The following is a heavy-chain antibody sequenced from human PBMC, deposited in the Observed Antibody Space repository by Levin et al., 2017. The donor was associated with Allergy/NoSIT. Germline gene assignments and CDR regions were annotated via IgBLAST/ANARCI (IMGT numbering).Heavy chain of an antibody. CDR1: GYTFRKFG. J-gene: IGHJ3*02. Sequence: GESLKISCKTSGYTFRKFGISWVRQAPGQGLEWLGWVSPHNGNKNYAEKFQGRVTMTTDEATTTAYMDLRSLRFEDTAVYYCATHKWEFFEEYAFDMWGQGTMVRVSS. CDR2: VSPHNGNK. D-gene: IGHD3-10*01. CDR3: ATHKWEFFEEYAFDM. V-gene: IGHV1-18*01.